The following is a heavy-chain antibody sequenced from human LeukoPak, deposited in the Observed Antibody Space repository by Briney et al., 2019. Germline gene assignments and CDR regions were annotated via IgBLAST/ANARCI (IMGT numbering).Heavy chain of an antibody. CDR3: EAGIRDAFDY. D-gene: IGHD5-24*01. J-gene: IGHJ4*02. CDR2: IRTTAEGAKYA. V-gene: IGHV3-48*02. CDR1: GFSFTDYP. Sequence: EGSLRLSCATSGFSFTDYPMNWVRQAPGKGLEWISNIRTTAEGAKYAYYADSVKGRVTISRDDGKNTLYLHMNSLRDDDTLVYQGEAGIRDAFDYWGQGILVTVSS.